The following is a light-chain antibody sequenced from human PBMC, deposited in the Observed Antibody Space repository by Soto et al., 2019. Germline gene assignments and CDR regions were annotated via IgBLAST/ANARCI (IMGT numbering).Light chain of an antibody. CDR2: ENT. Sequence: QSVLTQPPSVSGAPGQRVTISCTGSSSNIGAVFDVHWYQQVPGTAPKLLIYENTKRPSGVPDRFSDSKSGTSASLAITGLQAEDAADYYCQSYDSGLSGWLFGGGTKLTVL. V-gene: IGLV1-40*01. CDR1: SSNIGAVFD. J-gene: IGLJ2*01. CDR3: QSYDSGLSGWL.